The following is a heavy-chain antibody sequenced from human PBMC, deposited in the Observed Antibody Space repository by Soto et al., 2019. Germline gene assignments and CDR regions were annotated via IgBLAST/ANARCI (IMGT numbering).Heavy chain of an antibody. CDR3: ARVGIAAAGTGNYFDY. D-gene: IGHD6-13*01. CDR2: IIPIFGTA. CDR1: GGTFSSYA. J-gene: IGHJ4*02. V-gene: IGHV1-69*05. Sequence: ASVKVSCKASGGTFSSYAISWVRHASGQGLEWMGGIIPIFGTANYAQKFQGRVTMTRDTSTSTVYMELSSLRSEDTAVYYCARVGIAAAGTGNYFDYWGQGTLVTVSS.